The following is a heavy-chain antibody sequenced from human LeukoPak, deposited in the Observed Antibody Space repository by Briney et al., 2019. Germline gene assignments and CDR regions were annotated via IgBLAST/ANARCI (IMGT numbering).Heavy chain of an antibody. CDR1: GFTFDDYG. CDR2: INWNGGST. V-gene: IGHV3-20*04. CDR3: ARRESTYQNYYYFYYMDV. J-gene: IGHJ6*03. Sequence: GGSLRLSCAASGFTFDDYGMSWVRQAPGKGLEWVSGINWNGGSTGYADSVKGRFTISRDNAKNSLYLQMNSLRAEDTALYYCARRESTYQNYYYFYYMDVWGKGTTVTVPS.